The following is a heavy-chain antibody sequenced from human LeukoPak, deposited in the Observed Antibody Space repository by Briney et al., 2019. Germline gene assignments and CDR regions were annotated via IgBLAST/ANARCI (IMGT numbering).Heavy chain of an antibody. Sequence: GGTLRLSCAASGFTFSTYDMNWVRQAPGKGLEWVSYISGSGDTIYYGDSVKGRFTISRDNAKNSMYLQMNSLRAEDTAVYYCARDELRSGAFDVWGQGTMVTVSS. J-gene: IGHJ3*01. CDR2: ISGSGDTI. CDR1: GFTFSTYD. V-gene: IGHV3-48*03. CDR3: ARDELRSGAFDV. D-gene: IGHD4-17*01.